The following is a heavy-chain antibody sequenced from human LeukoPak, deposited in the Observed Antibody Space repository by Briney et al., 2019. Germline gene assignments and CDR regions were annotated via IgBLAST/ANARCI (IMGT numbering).Heavy chain of an antibody. CDR2: INAGNGNT. CDR1: GYTFTSYA. CDR3: ARDHLIVVVPAASGDYGMDV. Sequence: ASVKVSCKASGYTFTSYAMHWVRQAPGQRLEWMGWINAGNGNTKYSQKFQGRVTITRYTSANTAYMELSSLRSEDTAVYYCARDHLIVVVPAASGDYGMDVWGQGTTVTVSS. D-gene: IGHD2-2*01. V-gene: IGHV1-3*01. J-gene: IGHJ6*02.